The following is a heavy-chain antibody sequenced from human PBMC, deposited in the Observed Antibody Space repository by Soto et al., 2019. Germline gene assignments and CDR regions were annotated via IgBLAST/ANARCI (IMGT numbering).Heavy chain of an antibody. D-gene: IGHD6-13*01. Sequence: QVQLVESGGGVVQPGRSLRLFCAASGFTFSNHAMHWVRQAPGKGLEWVAFIYYDGSTKYYADSVKGRFSISRDNSKNTLYLQMNSLRAEDTAVYYCARLAATAPGYGMDVWGQGTTVTVSS. J-gene: IGHJ6*02. V-gene: IGHV3-30-3*01. CDR2: IYYDGSTK. CDR1: GFTFSNHA. CDR3: ARLAATAPGYGMDV.